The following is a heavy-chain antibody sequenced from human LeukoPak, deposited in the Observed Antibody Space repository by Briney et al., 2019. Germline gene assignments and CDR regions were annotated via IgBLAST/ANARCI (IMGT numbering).Heavy chain of an antibody. CDR1: GYSISSGYY. D-gene: IGHD1-26*01. Sequence: SETLSLTCTVSGYSISSGYYWGWIRQPPGKGLEWIGSIYHSGSTYYNPSLKSRVTISVDTSKNQFSLKLSSVTAADTAVYYCARDPSGSRDAFDIWGQGTMVTVSS. CDR3: ARDPSGSRDAFDI. CDR2: IYHSGST. J-gene: IGHJ3*02. V-gene: IGHV4-38-2*02.